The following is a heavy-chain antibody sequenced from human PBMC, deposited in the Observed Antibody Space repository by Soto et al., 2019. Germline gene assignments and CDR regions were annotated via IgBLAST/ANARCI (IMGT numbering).Heavy chain of an antibody. V-gene: IGHV5-10-1*01. J-gene: IGHJ4*02. CDR2: VDPTESQT. D-gene: IGHD3-10*01. CDR1: GYNFTNYW. Sequence: PGESLKISCEGSGYNFTNYWISWVRKMPGKGLEWMGRVDPTESQTNYSPSFEGSVTISADKSISTAYLQWSSLKASDTAVYYCASGGTYTRSCYSAGYWGQGTLVTVSS. CDR3: ASGGTYTRSCYSAGY.